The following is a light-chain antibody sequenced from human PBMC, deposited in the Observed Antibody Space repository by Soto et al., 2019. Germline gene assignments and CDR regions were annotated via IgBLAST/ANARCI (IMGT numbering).Light chain of an antibody. CDR3: QQYGSSGWT. V-gene: IGKV3-20*01. Sequence: EIVLTQSPGTLSLSRGERATLSCRASQSVSSCYLAWYQQKPGQAPRLLIYGASSRATGIPDRFSGSGSGTDFTLTISRLEPEVFAVYYCQQYGSSGWTFGQGTKVEIK. CDR2: GAS. CDR1: QSVSSCY. J-gene: IGKJ1*01.